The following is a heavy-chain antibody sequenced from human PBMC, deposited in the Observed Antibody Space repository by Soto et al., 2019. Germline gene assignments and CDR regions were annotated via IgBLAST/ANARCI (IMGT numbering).Heavy chain of an antibody. CDR1: GFTFSNYW. CDR2: ISGSGDST. D-gene: IGHD6-19*01. J-gene: IGHJ4*02. V-gene: IGHV3-23*01. Sequence: GGSLRLSCAASGFTFSNYWMHWVRQAPGKGLEWVSVISGSGDSTYYADSVKGRFTISRDNSKNTLYLQMNSLRAEDTAVYYCARRSSGWYFDYWGQGTLVTVSS. CDR3: ARRSSGWYFDY.